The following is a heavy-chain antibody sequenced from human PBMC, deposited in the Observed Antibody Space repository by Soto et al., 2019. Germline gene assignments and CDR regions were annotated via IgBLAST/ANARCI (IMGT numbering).Heavy chain of an antibody. CDR1: GYTFENYY. J-gene: IGHJ6*02. CDR2: IDPTGGRT. Sequence: QVHLVQSGAEVKKPGASVKVSCKASGYTFENYYMHWVRQAPGQGLEWLGIIDPTGGRTTYAQKFHDRVTLTRDTSTSTVYMELRRLGSNDTALYYCARELQFPHQETGMDVWGQGTTVTVSS. CDR3: ARELQFPHQETGMDV. D-gene: IGHD6-19*01. V-gene: IGHV1-46*02.